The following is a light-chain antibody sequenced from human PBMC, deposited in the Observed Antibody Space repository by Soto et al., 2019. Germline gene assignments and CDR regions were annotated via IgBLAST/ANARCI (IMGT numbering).Light chain of an antibody. CDR3: QQYNRYSSFT. CDR1: QSISGW. CDR2: DAS. V-gene: IGKV1-5*01. J-gene: IGKJ2*01. Sequence: DIQMTQSPSNLSASIGDRVTITCRASQSISGWLAWYQQKPGKAPKLLIYDASNLESGVPSRFSGSGSGTEFTLTIRSLQPVDFATYYCQQYNRYSSFTFGQGTNLEIK.